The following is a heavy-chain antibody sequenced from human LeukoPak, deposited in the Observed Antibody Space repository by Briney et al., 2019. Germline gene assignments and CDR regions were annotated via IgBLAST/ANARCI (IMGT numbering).Heavy chain of an antibody. J-gene: IGHJ4*02. CDR1: GFTFSNYW. CDR2: IKSDGTGI. D-gene: IGHD3-3*01. CDR3: VRGQTIDY. V-gene: IGHV3-74*01. Sequence: GGSLRLSCTTSGFTFSNYWMYWVRQAPGKGLMWVSRIKSDGTGITYTDSVEGRFTISRDNAKNTLYLQMNSLRDEDTAVYYCVRGQTIDYWGQGTLVSVSS.